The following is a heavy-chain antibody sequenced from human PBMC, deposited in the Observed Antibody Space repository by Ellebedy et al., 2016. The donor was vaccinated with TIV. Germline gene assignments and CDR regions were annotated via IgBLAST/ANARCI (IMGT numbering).Heavy chain of an antibody. CDR1: GYSFATYW. J-gene: IGHJ4*02. Sequence: GASLKISCKGSGYSFATYWIGWVRQMPGKGLEWMGIIYPGDSETRYSPSFQGQVTISADKSISTAYLQWSSLKASDTAIYYCARLQMNNYFDYWGQGTLVTVSS. CDR2: IYPGDSET. CDR3: ARLQMNNYFDY. V-gene: IGHV5-51*01. D-gene: IGHD2/OR15-2a*01.